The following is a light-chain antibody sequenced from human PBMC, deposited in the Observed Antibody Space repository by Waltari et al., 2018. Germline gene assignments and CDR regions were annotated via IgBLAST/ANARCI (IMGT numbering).Light chain of an antibody. CDR3: QMYVRLPVT. CDR2: DAS. Sequence: EIVLTQSPGTLSLSPGESATLSCRATQSVGRSLAWYQQNPGQAPRLLIYDASKRATGIPERFSGGGSGTDFSLTISRLEPEDFAVYYCQMYVRLPVTFGQGTKVEIK. V-gene: IGKV3-20*01. CDR1: QSVGRS. J-gene: IGKJ1*01.